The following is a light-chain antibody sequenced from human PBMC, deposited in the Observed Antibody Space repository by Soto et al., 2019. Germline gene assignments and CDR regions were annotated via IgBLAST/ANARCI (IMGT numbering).Light chain of an antibody. J-gene: IGKJ5*01. Sequence: EIVMTQSPATLSLSPGGRATLSCRASQSVSSYLAWYQQKPGQAPRLLVYDASSRATGIPARFSGSGFGTDFTLTISSLEPEDAAVYYCQQRSNWPPITFGQGTRLEIK. CDR3: QQRSNWPPIT. CDR2: DAS. V-gene: IGKV3-11*01. CDR1: QSVSSY.